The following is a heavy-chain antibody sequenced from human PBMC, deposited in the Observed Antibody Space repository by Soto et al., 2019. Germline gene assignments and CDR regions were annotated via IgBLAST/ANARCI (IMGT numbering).Heavy chain of an antibody. CDR2: IYYSGTT. V-gene: IGHV4-39*01. D-gene: IGHD1-26*01. Sequence: PSETLSLTCTVSGVSIGRNSDYWAWIRQPPGKGLQWIATIYYSGTTYYNPSLKTRVTISLDTSENQFSLKVTSMTAADTAVYYCARQFRSGSYFDWGQGTQVTVSS. J-gene: IGHJ4*02. CDR1: GVSIGRNSDY. CDR3: ARQFRSGSYFD.